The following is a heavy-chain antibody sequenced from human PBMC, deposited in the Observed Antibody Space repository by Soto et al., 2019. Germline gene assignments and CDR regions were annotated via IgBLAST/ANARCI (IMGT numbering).Heavy chain of an antibody. Sequence: EVQLVESGGRLVQPGKSLRLSCAASGFTFDDYAMHWVRQVPGKGLEWVSGISANGGRIRYGDSVKGRFTISRDNAKNYLFLQMNSMSADDTALDYCATSGEPGVVAAASFDYWGQGTLVTVSS. J-gene: IGHJ4*02. D-gene: IGHD2-15*01. CDR2: ISANGGRI. CDR3: ATSGEPGVVAAASFDY. V-gene: IGHV3-9*01. CDR1: GFTFDDYA.